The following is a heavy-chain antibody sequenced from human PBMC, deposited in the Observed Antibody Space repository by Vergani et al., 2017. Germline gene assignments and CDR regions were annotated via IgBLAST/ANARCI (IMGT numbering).Heavy chain of an antibody. CDR3: AKAMEPLTVTTNYYFDY. CDR1: GFTFNQYG. CDR2: TWYDGNNK. V-gene: IGHV3-33*06. J-gene: IGHJ4*02. Sequence: QVQLVESGGGVVQLGRSLRLSCAASGFTFNQYGMHWVRQAPGKGLEWVAVTWYDGNNKQYADSVKGRFTISRDNSKSTMYLQMNSLRDEDTAVYYCAKAMEPLTVTTNYYFDYWGQGTLVTVSS. D-gene: IGHD4-17*01.